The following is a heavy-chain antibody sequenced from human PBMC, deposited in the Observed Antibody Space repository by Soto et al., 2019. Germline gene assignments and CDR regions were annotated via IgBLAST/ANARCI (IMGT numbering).Heavy chain of an antibody. V-gene: IGHV3-7*01. CDR1: GFSFSSYW. Sequence: PGGSLRLSCAASGFSFSSYWMSWVRQAPGKGLEWVATIKQDGSERYYVDSVKGRFTISRDNAKSSLYLQMNSLRAEDTAVYYCARDGELVVFDYWGQGTLVTVSS. J-gene: IGHJ4*02. CDR2: IKQDGSER. D-gene: IGHD1-1*01. CDR3: ARDGELVVFDY.